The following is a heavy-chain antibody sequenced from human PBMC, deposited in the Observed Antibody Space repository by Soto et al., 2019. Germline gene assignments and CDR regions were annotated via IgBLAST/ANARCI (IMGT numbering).Heavy chain of an antibody. D-gene: IGHD2-2*01. CDR1: GYTFTSYG. J-gene: IGHJ6*02. CDR3: ARRGRCSSTSCKDYYYYGMDV. CDR2: INPGNGNT. V-gene: IGHV1-3*01. Sequence: ASVKVSCKASGYTFTSYGMNWVRQAPGRGLEWMGWINPGNGNTKYSQKFQGRVIIERDTSASTAYMELSSLRSEDTAVYYCARRGRCSSTSCKDYYYYGMDVWGQGTTVTVSS.